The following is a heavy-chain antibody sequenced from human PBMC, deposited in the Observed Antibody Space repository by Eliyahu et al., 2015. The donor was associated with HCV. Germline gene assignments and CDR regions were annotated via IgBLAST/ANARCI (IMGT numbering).Heavy chain of an antibody. CDR2: ISSNGGST. Sequence: EVQLVESGGGLVQPGGSLRLXXSAXGFTFSGXAXHWFRXAPGKGLEYVSAISSNGGSTYYADSVKGRFTISRDNSKNTLYLQMSSLRAEDTAVYYCVKAEVTRPKSYDFWSGYPFYGMDVWGQGTTVTVSS. CDR1: GFTFSGXA. V-gene: IGHV3-64D*08. J-gene: IGHJ6*02. CDR3: VKAEVTRPKSYDFWSGYPFYGMDV. D-gene: IGHD3-3*01.